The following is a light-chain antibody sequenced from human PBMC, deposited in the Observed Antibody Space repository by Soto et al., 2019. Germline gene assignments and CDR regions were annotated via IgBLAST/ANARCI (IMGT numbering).Light chain of an antibody. J-gene: IGKJ5*01. CDR1: QDIGTW. CDR3: QQYYTSPIT. V-gene: IGKV1D-16*01. Sequence: IQMTQSPSSLSASVGDRVTITCRASQDIGTWLAWYQQKPEKAPKSLIYTVSTLQSGVPSRFSGSGSGTEFSLTISSLQPEDFATYYCQQYYTSPITFGQGTRLEI. CDR2: TVS.